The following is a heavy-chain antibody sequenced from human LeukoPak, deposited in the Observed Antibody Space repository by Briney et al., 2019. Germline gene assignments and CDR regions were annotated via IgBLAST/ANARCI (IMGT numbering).Heavy chain of an antibody. Sequence: PSETLSLTCTVSGGSISSYYWNWIRQPPGKGLEWIGYISYSGSANYNPSLKSRATILLDTSKNQFSLRLTSVTPADTAVYYCARGQLGSGMDDPWGQGTLVTVSS. V-gene: IGHV4-59*01. CDR1: GGSISSYY. D-gene: IGHD3-10*01. CDR3: ARGQLGSGMDDP. CDR2: ISYSGSA. J-gene: IGHJ5*02.